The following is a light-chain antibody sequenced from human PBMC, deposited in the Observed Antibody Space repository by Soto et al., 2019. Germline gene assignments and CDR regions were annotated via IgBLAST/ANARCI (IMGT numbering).Light chain of an antibody. V-gene: IGLV2-11*01. Sequence: QSLLTQPRSVSGSPGQAVTFSCTGTNSDVGGYNYVSWYQQHPDKAPKLMIYDVSKRPSGVPDRFSGSKSGNTASLTISGLQAEDEADYFCSSFAGSYTHVFGTGTKVTVL. CDR3: SSFAGSYTHV. CDR1: NSDVGGYNY. J-gene: IGLJ1*01. CDR2: DVS.